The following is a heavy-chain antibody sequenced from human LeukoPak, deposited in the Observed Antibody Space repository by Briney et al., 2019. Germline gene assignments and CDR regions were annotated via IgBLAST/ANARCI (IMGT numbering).Heavy chain of an antibody. CDR2: IDHTGST. CDR1: GYSISSGYY. J-gene: IGHJ5*02. V-gene: IGHV4-38-2*02. D-gene: IGHD6-13*01. Sequence: PSETLSLTCGVSGYSISSGYYWGWIRQPPGKGLEWIGSIDHTGSTYYNPSLKSRVIISLDTSKKQFSLKLSPVIAADTAVYYCAREPYSSSWNNWFDPWGQGTLVTVSS. CDR3: AREPYSSSWNNWFDP.